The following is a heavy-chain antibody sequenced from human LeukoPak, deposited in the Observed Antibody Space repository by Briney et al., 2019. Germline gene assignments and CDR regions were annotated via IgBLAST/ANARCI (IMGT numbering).Heavy chain of an antibody. Sequence: ASVKVSCKASGYTFTGYYMHWVRQAPGQGLEWMGWINPNSGGTNYAQKFQDRVTMTRDTSISTAYMELSRLRSDDTAVYYCARVAAGAGGYFDYWGQGTLVTVSS. CDR1: GYTFTGYY. D-gene: IGHD6-13*01. V-gene: IGHV1-2*02. J-gene: IGHJ4*02. CDR2: INPNSGGT. CDR3: ARVAAGAGGYFDY.